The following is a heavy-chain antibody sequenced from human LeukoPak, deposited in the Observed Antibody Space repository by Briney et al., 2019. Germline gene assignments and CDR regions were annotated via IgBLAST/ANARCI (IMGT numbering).Heavy chain of an antibody. J-gene: IGHJ6*02. D-gene: IGHD2-2*01. CDR2: IYYSGST. V-gene: IGHV4-59*08. Sequence: SETLSLTCTVSGGSISSYYWSWIRQPPGKGLEWIGYIYYSGSTNYNPSLKSRVTISVDTSKNQFSLKLSSVTAADTAVYYCAGSMGPSSTNVWGQGTTVTVSS. CDR3: AGSMGPSSTNV. CDR1: GGSISSYY.